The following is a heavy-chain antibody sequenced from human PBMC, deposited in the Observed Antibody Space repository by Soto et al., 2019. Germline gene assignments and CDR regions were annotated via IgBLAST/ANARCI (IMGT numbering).Heavy chain of an antibody. CDR3: ARADAALVRGSIGGFDY. J-gene: IGHJ4*02. D-gene: IGHD3-10*01. CDR2: INHSGTV. V-gene: IGHV4-34*01. Sequence: QVHLQQWGAGLLKPSETLSLTCAVNGGAFNGYYWTWIRQSPGKGLQWIGEINHSGTVDYNPSLKSRVTFSIDTSKKQVSLTLTSVTAADTAVYYCARADAALVRGSIGGFDYWGQGTLLTVSS. CDR1: GGAFNGYY.